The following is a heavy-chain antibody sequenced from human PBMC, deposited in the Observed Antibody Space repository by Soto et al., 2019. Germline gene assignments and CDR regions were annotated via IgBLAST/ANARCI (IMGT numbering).Heavy chain of an antibody. J-gene: IGHJ6*02. CDR1: GGSIGSGDYY. Sequence: SETLSLTCTVSGGSIGSGDYYWSWIRQPPGKGLEWIGYIYYSGSTYYNPSLKSRVTISVDTSKNQFSLKLSSVTAADTAVYYCAREGSYGDSSYYYGMDVWGQGTTVTVSS. CDR3: AREGSYGDSSYYYGMDV. V-gene: IGHV4-30-4*01. CDR2: IYYSGST. D-gene: IGHD4-17*01.